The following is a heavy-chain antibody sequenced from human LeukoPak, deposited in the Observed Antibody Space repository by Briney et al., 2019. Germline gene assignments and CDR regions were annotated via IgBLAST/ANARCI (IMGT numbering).Heavy chain of an antibody. V-gene: IGHV3-23*01. D-gene: IGHD2-8*01. CDR2: ISGSGGST. Sequence: GGSLRLSCAASGSTFSSYAMSWVRQAPGKGLEWVSAISGSGGSTYYADSVKGRFTISRDNSKNTLYLQMNSLRAEDTAVYYCAKVLMVYAMGDWFDHWGQGTLVTVSS. J-gene: IGHJ5*02. CDR3: AKVLMVYAMGDWFDH. CDR1: GSTFSSYA.